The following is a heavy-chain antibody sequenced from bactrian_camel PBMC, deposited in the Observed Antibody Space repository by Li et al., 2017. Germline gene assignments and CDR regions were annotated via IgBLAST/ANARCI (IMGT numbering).Heavy chain of an antibody. Sequence: VQLVESGGGLVQPGGSLRLSCAASGFTFSELSMSWVRQAPGKGLEWISSINSGGRSTYYTNSVKGRFTISQDNAKNAVYLDMNNLKPEDTAMYYCAADIFPCHTPATLTRISAEYWGQGTQVTVS. CDR2: INSGGRST. CDR3: AADIFPCHTPATLTRISAEY. V-gene: IGHV3S40*01. J-gene: IGHJ4*01. D-gene: IGHD4*01. CDR1: GFTFSELS.